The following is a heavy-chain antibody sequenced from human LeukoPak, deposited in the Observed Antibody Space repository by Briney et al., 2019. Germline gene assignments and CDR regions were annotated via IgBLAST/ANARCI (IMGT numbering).Heavy chain of an antibody. CDR3: ARGGRDGKSGAFDI. J-gene: IGHJ3*02. V-gene: IGHV3-30*04. D-gene: IGHD2-21*02. CDR1: GFTFSSYA. Sequence: GRSLRLSCAASGFTFSSYAMHWVRQAPGKGLEWVAVISYDGSNKYYADSVKGRFTISRDNAKNTLYLQMNSLRAEDTAVYYCARGGRDGKSGAFDIWGQGTMVTVSS. CDR2: ISYDGSNK.